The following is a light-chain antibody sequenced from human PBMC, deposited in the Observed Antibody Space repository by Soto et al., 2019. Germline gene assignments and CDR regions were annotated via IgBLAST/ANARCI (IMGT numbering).Light chain of an antibody. J-gene: IGKJ1*01. CDR1: QTIRSH. Sequence: DIQMTQFPSSLSASVGDRVTITCRASQTIRSHLNWYQQRPGEAPKIVIYATSTLQSGVPSRFNGSGSGTDFTLTISSLQPEDFATYYCQQSYSTPRTFGQGTKVDIK. CDR3: QQSYSTPRT. V-gene: IGKV1-39*01. CDR2: ATS.